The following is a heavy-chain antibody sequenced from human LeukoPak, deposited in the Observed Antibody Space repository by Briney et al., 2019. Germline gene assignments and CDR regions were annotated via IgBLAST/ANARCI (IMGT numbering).Heavy chain of an antibody. D-gene: IGHD2-21*02. CDR1: GYSISSGYY. V-gene: IGHV4-38-2*02. CDR3: ARDRTRSELTGDWVDY. CDR2: IYHSGST. J-gene: IGHJ4*02. Sequence: PSETLSLTCTVSGYSISSGYYWGWIRQPPGKGLEWIGSIYHSGSTYYNPSLKSRVTISVDTSKNQFSLKLSSVTAADTAVYYCARDRTRSELTGDWVDYWGQGTLVTVSS.